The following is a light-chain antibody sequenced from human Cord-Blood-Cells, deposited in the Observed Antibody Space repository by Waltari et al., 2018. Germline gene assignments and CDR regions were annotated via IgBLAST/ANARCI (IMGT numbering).Light chain of an antibody. CDR2: DDS. CDR1: NIGSKS. V-gene: IGLV3-21*03. Sequence: SYVLTQPPSVSVAPGKTARITCGGNNIGSKSVHWYQQKPGQAPVLVVYDDSDRPSGSPERFPGSNSGNTATLAISRVEAGDEADYYCQVWDSSSDHWVFGGGTKLTVL. J-gene: IGLJ3*02. CDR3: QVWDSSSDHWV.